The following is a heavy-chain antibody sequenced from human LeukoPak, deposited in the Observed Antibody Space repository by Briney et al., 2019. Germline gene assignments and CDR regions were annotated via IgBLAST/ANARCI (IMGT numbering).Heavy chain of an antibody. J-gene: IGHJ4*02. CDR3: AKHYYDGSGRQHIDFDY. Sequence: GGSLRLSCAASGFTFSSYSMNWVRQAPGKGLEWVSSISSSSSYIYYADSVKGRFTISRDNAKNSLYLQMNSLRAEDTAVYYCAKHYYDGSGRQHIDFDYWGQGTLVTVSS. D-gene: IGHD3-22*01. V-gene: IGHV3-21*04. CDR1: GFTFSSYS. CDR2: ISSSSSYI.